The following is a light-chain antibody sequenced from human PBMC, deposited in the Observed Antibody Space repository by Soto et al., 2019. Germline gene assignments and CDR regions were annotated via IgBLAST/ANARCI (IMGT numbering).Light chain of an antibody. CDR1: SSDVGGYNY. CDR2: DVS. J-gene: IGLJ1*01. Sequence: QSALTQPASLSGSPGQSITISCTGTSSDVGGYNYVSWCQQHPGKAPKLILYDVSNRPSGVSSRFSGSKSGNTASLTISGLQAEDEADYYCTSYGGRNTPYVFGTGTKVTVL. CDR3: TSYGGRNTPYV. V-gene: IGLV2-14*01.